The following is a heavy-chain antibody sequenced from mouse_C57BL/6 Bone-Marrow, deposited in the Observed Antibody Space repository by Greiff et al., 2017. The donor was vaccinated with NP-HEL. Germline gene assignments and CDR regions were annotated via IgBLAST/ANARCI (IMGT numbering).Heavy chain of an antibody. J-gene: IGHJ4*01. V-gene: IGHV1-81*01. CDR2: IYPRSGNT. CDR3: AREPYYYGSSYGAMDY. CDR1: GYTFTSYG. Sequence: QVQLQQSGAELARPGASVKLSCKASGYTFTSYGISWVKQRTGQGLEWIGEIYPRSGNTYYNEKFKGKATLTADKSSRTAYMKLRSLTSGDSAVYFCAREPYYYGSSYGAMDYWGQGTSVTVST. D-gene: IGHD1-1*01.